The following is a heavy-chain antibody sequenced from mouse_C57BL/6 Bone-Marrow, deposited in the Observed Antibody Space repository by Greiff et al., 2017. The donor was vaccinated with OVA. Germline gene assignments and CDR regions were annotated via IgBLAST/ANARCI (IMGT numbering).Heavy chain of an antibody. J-gene: IGHJ3*01. V-gene: IGHV1-18*01. CDR2: INPNNGGT. Sequence: EVQLQQSGPELVKPGASVKIPCKASGYTFTDYNMDWVKQSHGKSLEWIGDINPNNGGTIYNQKFKGKATLTVDKSSSTAYMELRSLTSEDTAVYYCARGGSTPGFAYWGQGTLVTVSA. CDR3: ARGGSTPGFAY. CDR1: GYTFTDYN. D-gene: IGHD1-1*01.